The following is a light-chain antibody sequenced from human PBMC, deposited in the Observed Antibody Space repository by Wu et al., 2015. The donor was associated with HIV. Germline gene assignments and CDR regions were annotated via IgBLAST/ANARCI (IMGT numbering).Light chain of an antibody. CDR2: DAS. V-gene: IGKV1D-13*01. J-gene: IGKJ1*01. CDR3: LQDYNYPRT. CDR1: QGISSA. Sequence: AIQLTQSPSSLSASVGDRVTITCRASQGISSALAWYQQKPGKAPELLIYDASSLESGVPSRFSGSGSGTDFTLTISSLQPEDFATYYCLQDYNYPRTFGQGTKVEIK.